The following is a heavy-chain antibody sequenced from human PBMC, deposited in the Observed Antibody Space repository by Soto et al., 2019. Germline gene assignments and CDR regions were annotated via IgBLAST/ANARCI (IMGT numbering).Heavy chain of an antibody. CDR2: IYYSGST. CDR1: RGSVSGGSYY. CDR3: ARHSLWNYVDY. V-gene: IGHV4-39*01. J-gene: IGHJ4*02. Sequence: SETLSLTCTVSRGSVSGGSYYWGWIRQPPGKGLEWIGSIYYSGSTYYNPSLKSRVTISVDTSKNQFSLKLSSVTAADTAVYYCARHSLWNYVDYWGQGTLVTVSS. D-gene: IGHD1-1*01.